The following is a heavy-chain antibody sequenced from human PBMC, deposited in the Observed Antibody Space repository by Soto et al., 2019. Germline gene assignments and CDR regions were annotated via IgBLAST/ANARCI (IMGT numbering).Heavy chain of an antibody. V-gene: IGHV3-30*03. CDR3: AREGSEYCSSTSCYQVRYYYYGMDV. D-gene: IGHD2-2*01. CDR1: GFTFSSYG. J-gene: IGHJ6*02. CDR2: ISYDGSNK. Sequence: GGSLRLSCAASGFTFSSYGMHWVRQAPGKGLEWVAVISYDGSNKYYADSVKGRFTISRDNAKNSLYLQMNSLRAEDTAVYYCAREGSEYCSSTSCYQVRYYYYGMDVWGQGTTVTVSS.